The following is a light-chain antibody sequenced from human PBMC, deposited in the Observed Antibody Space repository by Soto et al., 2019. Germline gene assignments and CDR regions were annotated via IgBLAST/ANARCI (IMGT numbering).Light chain of an antibody. CDR2: AVT. V-gene: IGLV2-14*01. J-gene: IGLJ2*01. CDR1: SSDVGGYNY. CDR3: ASWDDYVSGVV. Sequence: QSALTQPASVSGSPGQSITISCTGTSSDVGGYNYVSWYQQHPGKAPKLMIYAVTDRPSGVSSRFSGSKSGNTASLTISGLRSEDEADYYCASWDDYVSGVVLGGGTKLTVL.